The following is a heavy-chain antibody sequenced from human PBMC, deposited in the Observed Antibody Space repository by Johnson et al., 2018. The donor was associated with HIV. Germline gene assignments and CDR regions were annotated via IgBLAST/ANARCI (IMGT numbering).Heavy chain of an antibody. CDR1: GFIFSNYG. V-gene: IGHV3-33*01. Sequence: QVQLVESGGDVVQPGRSLRLSCAASGFIFSNYGMHWVRQAPGKGLEWVAVIWKDGSNKYYADSVKGRSAISRDNSKNTFYLQMNTVRAEDTAVYYCARQSLGSGWAEDDAFDIWGQGTMVTVSS. J-gene: IGHJ3*02. CDR2: IWKDGSNK. D-gene: IGHD6-19*01. CDR3: ARQSLGSGWAEDDAFDI.